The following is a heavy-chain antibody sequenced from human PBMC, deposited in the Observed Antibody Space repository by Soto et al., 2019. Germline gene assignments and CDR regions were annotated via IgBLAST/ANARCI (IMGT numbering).Heavy chain of an antibody. J-gene: IGHJ6*02. CDR2: IYPGDSKI. CDR1: GFSFTTYW. D-gene: IGHD3-3*01. CDR3: ARLGFNYDFLSGYYNVHHYYGIDV. Sequence: ESLKISCKGSGFSFTTYWIAWVRQMPGKGLEWMGTIYPGDSKITYSPSFQGQVTISADKSINSVYLQWSSLKASDTATYYCARLGFNYDFLSGYYNVHHYYGIDVWGQGTTVTVSS. V-gene: IGHV5-51*01.